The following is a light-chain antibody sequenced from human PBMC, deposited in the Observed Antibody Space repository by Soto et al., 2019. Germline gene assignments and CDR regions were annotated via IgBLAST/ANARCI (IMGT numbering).Light chain of an antibody. CDR2: AAS. V-gene: IGKV1-8*01. CDR1: QGISSY. J-gene: IGKJ1*01. CDR3: LQHNNYPWT. Sequence: AIRMTQSPASLSASPGDRVTITCRASQGISSYLAWYQQKPGKAPNILIYAASTLQSGVPSRFSGSGSGTEFTLTISSLQPEDFATYYCLQHNNYPWTFGQGTMVDI.